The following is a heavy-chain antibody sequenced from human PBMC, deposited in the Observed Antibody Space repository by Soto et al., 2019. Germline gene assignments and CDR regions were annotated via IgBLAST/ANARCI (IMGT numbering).Heavy chain of an antibody. CDR1: GFTFSSYV. CDR2: ISGGSDST. CDR3: AKVFRQGQLAYYYFDY. D-gene: IGHD1-1*01. V-gene: IGHV3-23*01. Sequence: GGSLRLSCAASGFTFSSYVMSWVRQAPGKGLEWVSTISGGSDSTYYADSVKGRFTISRDNSKNTLYLQMNSLRAEDTAVYYCAKVFRQGQLAYYYFDYWGQGTLVTVSS. J-gene: IGHJ4*02.